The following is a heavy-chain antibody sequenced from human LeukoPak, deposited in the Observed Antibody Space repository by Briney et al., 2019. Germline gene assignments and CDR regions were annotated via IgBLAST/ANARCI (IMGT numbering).Heavy chain of an antibody. D-gene: IGHD6-13*01. CDR1: GFTFSSYA. CDR2: ISGSGGST. V-gene: IGHV3-23*01. J-gene: IGHJ4*02. CDR3: AIPPAYYSSSWYYFDY. Sequence: GGSLRLSCAASGFTFSSYAMSWVRQAPGKGLEWVSAISGSGGSTYYADSVKGRLTLSRDNSKNTLYLQMNSLRAEDTAVYYCAIPPAYYSSSWYYFDYWGQGTLVTVSS.